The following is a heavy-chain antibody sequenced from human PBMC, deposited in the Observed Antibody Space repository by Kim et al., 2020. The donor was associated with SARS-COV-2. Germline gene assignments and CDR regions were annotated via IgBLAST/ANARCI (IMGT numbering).Heavy chain of an antibody. CDR2: IWYDGSNK. Sequence: GGSLRLSCAASGFTFSSYGMHWVRQAPGKGLEWVAVIWYDGSNKYYADSVKGRFTISRDNSKNTLYLQMNSLGAEDTAVYYCARQYGSYRVDYWGQGTLVTVSS. CDR3: ARQYGSYRVDY. J-gene: IGHJ4*02. CDR1: GFTFSSYG. V-gene: IGHV3-33*01. D-gene: IGHD1-26*01.